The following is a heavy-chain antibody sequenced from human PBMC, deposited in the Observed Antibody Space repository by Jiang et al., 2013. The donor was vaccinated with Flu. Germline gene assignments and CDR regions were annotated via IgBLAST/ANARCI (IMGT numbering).Heavy chain of an antibody. CDR2: INPNSGGT. CDR3: ARAHDSSGYYYGPLDY. V-gene: IGHV1-2*04. CDR1: GYTFTGYY. Sequence: SGAEVKKPGASVKVSCKASGYTFTGYYMHWVRQAPGQGLEWMGWINPNSGGTNYAQKFQGWVTMTRDTSISTAYMELSRLRSDDTAVYYCARAHDSSGYYYGPLDYWGQGTLVTVSS. D-gene: IGHD3-22*01. J-gene: IGHJ4*02.